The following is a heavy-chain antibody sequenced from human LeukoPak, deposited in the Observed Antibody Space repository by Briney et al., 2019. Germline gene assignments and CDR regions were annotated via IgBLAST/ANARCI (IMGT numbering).Heavy chain of an antibody. D-gene: IGHD2-15*01. CDR1: GFTFSSYC. J-gene: IGHJ4*02. CDR2: IKQDGSEK. CDR3: ARSGLNRFDY. Sequence: GGSLRLSCAASGFTFSSYCMNWVRQAPGKGLEWVANIKQDGSEKYFVDSVKGRFTISRDNAKNSLFLQMNFLRAEDTAIYYCARSGLNRFDYWGQGTLVTVSS. V-gene: IGHV3-7*03.